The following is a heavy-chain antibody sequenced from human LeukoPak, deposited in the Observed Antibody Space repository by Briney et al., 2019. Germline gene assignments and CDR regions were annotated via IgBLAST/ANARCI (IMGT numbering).Heavy chain of an antibody. CDR2: ISGSGGST. J-gene: IGHJ3*02. CDR1: GFTFSSYA. Sequence: GGSLRLSCAASGFTFSSYAMSWVRQAPGKGLEWVSAISGSGGSTYYADSVKGRFTISRDNSKNTLYLQMNSLRAEDTAVYYCAKGNFIWSGYLLDDAFDIWGQGTMVTVSS. V-gene: IGHV3-23*01. CDR3: AKGNFIWSGYLLDDAFDI. D-gene: IGHD3-3*01.